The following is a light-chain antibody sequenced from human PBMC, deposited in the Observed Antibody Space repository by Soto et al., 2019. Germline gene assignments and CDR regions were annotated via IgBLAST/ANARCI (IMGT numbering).Light chain of an antibody. CDR1: QSVAAN. Sequence: EIVMTQSPATLSVSPGERATLSCRASQSVAANLAWYQQKPGQPPRLLISGASTGATGIPARFSGSGSGTDFTLTISSLEPEDFAVYYCQERTGWPPWTFGQGTKVDIK. V-gene: IGKV3-15*01. J-gene: IGKJ1*01. CDR2: GAS. CDR3: QERTGWPPWT.